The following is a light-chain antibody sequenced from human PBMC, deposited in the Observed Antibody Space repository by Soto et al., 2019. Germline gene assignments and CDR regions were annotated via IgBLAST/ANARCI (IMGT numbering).Light chain of an antibody. J-gene: IGKJ4*01. Sequence: DIQMTQCPSTLSASVGDRVIITCRASQSISTWLAWYQQKPGEGPKLLIYSASTLQSGVPSRFSGSGSGTEFTLTISGLQPDDFATYYCQQYDGNFGGGTRVEIK. CDR2: SAS. V-gene: IGKV1-5*01. CDR1: QSISTW. CDR3: QQYDGN.